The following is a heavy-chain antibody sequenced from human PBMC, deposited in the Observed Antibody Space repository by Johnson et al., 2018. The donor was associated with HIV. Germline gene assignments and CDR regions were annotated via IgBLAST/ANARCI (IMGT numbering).Heavy chain of an antibody. V-gene: IGHV3-9*01. CDR2: ISWNSGTI. Sequence: VESGGGLVQPGRSLRLSCAASGFTFDDYAMHWVRQAPGKGLEWISGISWNSGTIGYADSVKGRFTIFRDSAKNSLYLQMNSLRTEDTALYYCAKDLQSGATTHAFDIWGQGTMVTVSS. CDR3: AKDLQSGATTHAFDI. J-gene: IGHJ3*02. CDR1: GFTFDDYA. D-gene: IGHD5-12*01.